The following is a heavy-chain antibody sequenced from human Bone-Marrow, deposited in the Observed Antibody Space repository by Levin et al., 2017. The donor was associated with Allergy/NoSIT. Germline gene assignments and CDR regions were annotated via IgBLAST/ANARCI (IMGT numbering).Heavy chain of an antibody. V-gene: IGHV3-30*04. CDR2: TSYDGSKE. J-gene: IGHJ6*02. CDR1: GFTFSGYA. D-gene: IGHD5-18*01. CDR3: ARAGGLRGGYSTTGYYYGMDV. Sequence: PGESLKISCAAAGFTFSGYALYWVRQAPGKGLEWLALTSYDGSKECYGDSVKGRFTISRDNSKKTLYLQMNSLRPEDTAVYYCARAGGLRGGYSTTGYYYGMDVWGQGTTVTVSS.